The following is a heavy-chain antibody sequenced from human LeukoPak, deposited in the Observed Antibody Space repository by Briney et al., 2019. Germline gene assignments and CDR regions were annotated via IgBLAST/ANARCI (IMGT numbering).Heavy chain of an antibody. CDR3: ARESSVGAHKAFDY. CDR2: INSDGSSI. CDR1: GFTFSSYW. D-gene: IGHD1-26*01. Sequence: GGSLRLSCAASGFTFSSYWMHWVRQAPGKGLVWVSRINSDGSSISYADSVKSRFTISRDNAKKTLYLQMNSLRAEDTAVYYCARESSVGAHKAFDYWGQGTLVTVSS. J-gene: IGHJ4*02. V-gene: IGHV3-74*01.